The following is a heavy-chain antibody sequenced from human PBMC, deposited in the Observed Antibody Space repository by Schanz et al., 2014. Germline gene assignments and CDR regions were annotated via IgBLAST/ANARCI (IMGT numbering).Heavy chain of an antibody. CDR3: AKDRRLGYQWQDAFDI. CDR2: IYYDGSDK. V-gene: IGHV3-33*06. J-gene: IGHJ3*02. D-gene: IGHD6-19*01. CDR1: GFTFNNYG. Sequence: QAQLVESGGGVVQPGRSLRLSCAASGFTFNNYGMHWVRQAPGKGLEWVALIYYDGSDKYYADFVEGRFTISRDNSQNTLYLQMSSLRLEDTAVDYCAKDRRLGYQWQDAFDIWGQGTLVTVSS.